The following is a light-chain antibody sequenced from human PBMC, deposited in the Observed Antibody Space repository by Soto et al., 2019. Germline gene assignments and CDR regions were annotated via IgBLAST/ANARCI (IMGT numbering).Light chain of an antibody. V-gene: IGKV3-11*01. CDR2: DAS. Sequence: EIVLTQSPATLSLSPGERATLSCRASQGFSSYLAWYQQKPGQAPRLLIYDASNRATGIPARFSGSGSGTDFTLTISSLKPEDFAVYYCQQRSNWLTFGGGTKVEIK. J-gene: IGKJ4*01. CDR1: QGFSSY. CDR3: QQRSNWLT.